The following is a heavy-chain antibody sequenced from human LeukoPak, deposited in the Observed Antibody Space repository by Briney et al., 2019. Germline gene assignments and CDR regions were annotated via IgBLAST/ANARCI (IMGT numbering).Heavy chain of an antibody. CDR2: IYYSGST. CDR3: ARMYYYGSGSYWYYFDY. CDR1: GGSVSNGSYY. V-gene: IGHV4-61*01. J-gene: IGHJ4*02. D-gene: IGHD3-10*01. Sequence: PSETLSLTCTVSGGSVSNGSYYWSWIRQPPGKGVEWIGYIYYSGSTNYNPSLKSRVTISVDTSKNQFSLKLSSVTAADTAVYYCARMYYYGSGSYWYYFDYWGQGTLVTVSS.